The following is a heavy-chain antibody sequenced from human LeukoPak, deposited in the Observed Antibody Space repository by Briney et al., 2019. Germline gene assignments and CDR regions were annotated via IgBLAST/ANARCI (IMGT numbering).Heavy chain of an antibody. CDR1: GYTFTSYY. J-gene: IGHJ4*02. CDR3: AGTYYYDSSGYYRFDY. D-gene: IGHD3-22*01. CDR2: INPSGGST. V-gene: IGHV1-46*01. Sequence: ASVKVSCKASGYTFTSYYMHWVRLAPGQGLEWMGIINPSGGSTSYAQKFQGRVTMTRDTSTSTVYMELSSLRSEDTAVYYCAGTYYYDSSGYYRFDYWGQGTLVTVSS.